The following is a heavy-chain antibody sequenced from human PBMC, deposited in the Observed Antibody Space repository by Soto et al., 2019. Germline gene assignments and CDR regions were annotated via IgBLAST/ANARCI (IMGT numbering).Heavy chain of an antibody. J-gene: IGHJ5*02. Sequence: TLSLTCTVSGGSISSGGYYWSWDRQHPGKGLEWIGYIYYSGSTYYNPSLKSRVTISVDTSKNQFSLKLSSVTAADTAVYYCARTRYYDSKPTNWFDPWGQGTLVTVSS. V-gene: IGHV4-31*03. CDR1: GGSISSGGYY. D-gene: IGHD3-22*01. CDR3: ARTRYYDSKPTNWFDP. CDR2: IYYSGST.